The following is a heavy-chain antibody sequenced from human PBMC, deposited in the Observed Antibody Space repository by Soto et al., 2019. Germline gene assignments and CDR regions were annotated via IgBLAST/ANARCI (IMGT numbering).Heavy chain of an antibody. Sequence: QVQLVESGGGVVQPGRSLRLSCAASGFTFSSYGMHWVRQAPGKGLEWVAVIWYDGSNKYYADSVKGRFTISRDNSKNKLYLQMNSLRAEDTAVYYCAKSYDILTGYTYYGMDVWGQGTTVTVSS. CDR2: IWYDGSNK. CDR1: GFTFSSYG. D-gene: IGHD3-9*01. CDR3: AKSYDILTGYTYYGMDV. J-gene: IGHJ6*02. V-gene: IGHV3-33*06.